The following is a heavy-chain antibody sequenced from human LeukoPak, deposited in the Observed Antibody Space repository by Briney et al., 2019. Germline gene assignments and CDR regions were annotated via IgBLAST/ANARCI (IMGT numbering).Heavy chain of an antibody. CDR3: ANMIWFGELFISPHFDY. CDR1: GFTFSNYA. Sequence: GGSLRLSCATSGFTFSNYAMNWVRQPPGKGLEWVSAISGSGDGAYIADSVKGRFTISRDNSKNTLYLQMNSLRAEDTAVYYCANMIWFGELFISPHFDYWGQGTLVTVSS. CDR2: ISGSGDGA. V-gene: IGHV3-23*01. D-gene: IGHD3-10*01. J-gene: IGHJ4*02.